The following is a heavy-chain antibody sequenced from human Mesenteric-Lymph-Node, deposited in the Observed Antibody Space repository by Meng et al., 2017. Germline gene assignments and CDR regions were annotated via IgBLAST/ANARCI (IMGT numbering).Heavy chain of an antibody. CDR1: GFIVSSND. CDR3: ARGYYGDYVSYYYYYGMDV. CDR2: IYIAGNT. Sequence: GGSLRLSCAASGFIVSSNDMTWIRLAPGKGLDWVSSIYIAGNTDYADSVKGRFTISRDNSKNTLYLQMNSLRAEDTAVYYCARGYYGDYVSYYYYYGMDVWGQGTTVTVSS. V-gene: IGHV3-53*05. J-gene: IGHJ6*02. D-gene: IGHD4-17*01.